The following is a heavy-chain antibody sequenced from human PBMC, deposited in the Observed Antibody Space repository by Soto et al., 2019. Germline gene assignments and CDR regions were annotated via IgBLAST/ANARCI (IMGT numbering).Heavy chain of an antibody. CDR3: AGTRGYSGPGLLYYFDY. J-gene: IGHJ4*02. Sequence: PGGSLRLSCAASGFTFSSYSMNWVRQAPGKGLEWVSSISSSSSYIYYADSVKGRFTISRDNAKNSLYLQMNSLRAEDTAVYYCAGTRGYSGPGLLYYFDYWGQGTLVTVSS. CDR2: ISSSSSYI. D-gene: IGHD5-12*01. V-gene: IGHV3-21*01. CDR1: GFTFSSYS.